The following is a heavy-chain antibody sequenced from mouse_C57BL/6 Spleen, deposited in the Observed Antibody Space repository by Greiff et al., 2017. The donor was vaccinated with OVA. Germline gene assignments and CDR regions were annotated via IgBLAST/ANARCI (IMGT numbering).Heavy chain of an antibody. J-gene: IGHJ2*01. CDR1: GYTFTSYW. D-gene: IGHD1-1*01. Sequence: QVQLQQPGAELVKPGASVKLSCKASGYTFTSYWMQWVKQRPGQGLEWIGEIDPSDSYTNYNQKFKGKATLTVDTSSSTAYMQLSSLTSEDSAVYYCARRAVVAPSFYYWGQGTTLTVSS. CDR2: IDPSDSYT. CDR3: ARRAVVAPSFYY. V-gene: IGHV1-50*01.